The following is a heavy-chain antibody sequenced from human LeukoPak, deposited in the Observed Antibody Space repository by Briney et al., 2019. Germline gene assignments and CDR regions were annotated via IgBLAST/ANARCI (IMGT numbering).Heavy chain of an antibody. CDR3: TTASASIRKFDMDV. D-gene: IGHD5-24*01. Sequence: GGSLRLSCAASGFTFSSYGMHWVRQAPGKGLEWVAVISYDGGNKYYADSVKGRFTISRDNSKNTLYLQMNSLRAEDTAVYYCTTASASIRKFDMDVWGKGTTVTVSS. CDR1: GFTFSSYG. CDR2: ISYDGGNK. J-gene: IGHJ6*03. V-gene: IGHV3-30*03.